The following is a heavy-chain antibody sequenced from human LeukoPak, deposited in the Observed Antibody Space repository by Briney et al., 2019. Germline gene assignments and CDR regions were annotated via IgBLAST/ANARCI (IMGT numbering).Heavy chain of an antibody. CDR1: GYSISSGYY. J-gene: IGHJ4*02. D-gene: IGHD3-3*01. Sequence: SETLSLTCTVSGYSISSGYYWGWIRQPPGRGLEWIGSIYHSGSTYYNPSLKSRVTISVDTSKNQFSLKLSSVTAADTAVYYCVRSDDFWSGYYGYWGQGTLVTVSS. V-gene: IGHV4-38-2*02. CDR3: VRSDDFWSGYYGY. CDR2: IYHSGST.